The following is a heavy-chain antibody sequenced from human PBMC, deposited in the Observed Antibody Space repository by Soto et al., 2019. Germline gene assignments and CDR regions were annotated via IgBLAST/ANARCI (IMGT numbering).Heavy chain of an antibody. CDR3: AKAVSAAGLPYYFDY. CDR2: ISGSGGST. J-gene: IGHJ4*02. CDR1: GFTFSSYA. Sequence: LRLSCAASGFTFSSYAMSWVRQAPGKGLEWVSAISGSGGSTYYADSVKGRFTISTDNSKNTLYLQMNSLRAEDTAVYYCAKAVSAAGLPYYFDYWGQGTLVTVSS. D-gene: IGHD6-13*01. V-gene: IGHV3-23*01.